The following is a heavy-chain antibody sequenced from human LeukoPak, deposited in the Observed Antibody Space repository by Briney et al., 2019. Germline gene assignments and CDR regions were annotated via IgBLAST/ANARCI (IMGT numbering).Heavy chain of an antibody. V-gene: IGHV1-18*01. CDR3: ARAPLYCSSTSCYGRLDY. D-gene: IGHD2-2*01. CDR1: GYTFTSYG. J-gene: IGHJ4*02. Sequence: GASVKVSCKASGYTFTSYGISWVRQAPGQGHEWMGWISAYNGNTNYAQKLQGRVTMTTDTSTSTAYMELRSLRSDDTAVYYCARAPLYCSSTSCYGRLDYWGQGTLVAVSS. CDR2: ISAYNGNT.